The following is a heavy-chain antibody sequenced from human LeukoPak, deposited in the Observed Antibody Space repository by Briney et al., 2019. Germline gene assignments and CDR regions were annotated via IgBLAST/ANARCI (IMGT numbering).Heavy chain of an antibody. CDR3: ARGPSEEEWELLGLEDY. J-gene: IGHJ4*02. CDR1: GGTFSSYA. D-gene: IGHD1-26*01. Sequence: SVKVSCKASGGTFSSYAISWVRQAPGRGLEWMGGIVPIFGTANYAQKFQGRVTITADESTSTAYMELSSLRSEDTAAYYCARGPSEEEWELLGLEDYWGQGTLVTVSS. CDR2: IVPIFGTA. V-gene: IGHV1-69*13.